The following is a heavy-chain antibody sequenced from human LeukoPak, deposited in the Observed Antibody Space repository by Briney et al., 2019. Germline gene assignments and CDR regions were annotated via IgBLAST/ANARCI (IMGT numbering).Heavy chain of an antibody. CDR1: GFTFSTCP. Sequence: PGGSLRLSCVAFGFTFSTCPMHWVRQAPGKGLELVSSTDSNGGRTYYADSMKGRFTMSRDNSKNTVYLQMDSLRVEDMAVYYCARSYYCGSGTYAPPAGHWGQETLVTVSS. D-gene: IGHD3-10*01. CDR3: ARSYYCGSGTYAPPAGH. CDR2: TDSNGGRT. V-gene: IGHV3-64*02. J-gene: IGHJ4*02.